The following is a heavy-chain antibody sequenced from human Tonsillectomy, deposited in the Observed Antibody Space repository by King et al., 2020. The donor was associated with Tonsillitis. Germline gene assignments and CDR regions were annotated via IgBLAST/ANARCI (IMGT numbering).Heavy chain of an antibody. CDR3: ARSRNFDGFDM. Sequence: VQLVESGAEVKKPGASVKVSCKASGYTFSSYGISWVRQAPGQGLEWMGWISTYNGKTKYIQRFQGRVTMTTDTSTSTAYMELRSLRSDDTAVYYCARSRNFDGFDMWGQGTMVTVSS. D-gene: IGHD1-7*01. CDR1: GYTFSSYG. V-gene: IGHV1-18*01. CDR2: ISTYNGKT. J-gene: IGHJ3*02.